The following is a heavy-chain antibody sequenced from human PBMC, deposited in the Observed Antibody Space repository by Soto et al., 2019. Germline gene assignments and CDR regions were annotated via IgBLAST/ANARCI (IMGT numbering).Heavy chain of an antibody. V-gene: IGHV3-48*02. CDR2: ISTSGTTI. D-gene: IGHD4-4*01. CDR1: GFTFSSYN. J-gene: IGHJ6*02. Sequence: EVQLVESGGGLVQPGGSLRLSCAASGFTFSSYNMNWVRQAPGKGLEWVSYISTSGTTIYYTDSVKGRFTISRDNAKTSLFLLMNSLRDGDTAVYYCARYDYSNYGASDVWGQGTTVTVSS. CDR3: ARYDYSNYGASDV.